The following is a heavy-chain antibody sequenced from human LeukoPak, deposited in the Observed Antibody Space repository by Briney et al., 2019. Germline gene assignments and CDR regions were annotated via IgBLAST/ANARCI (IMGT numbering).Heavy chain of an antibody. CDR1: GFTFSDYI. CDR3: SRDGGEGGNSAFDI. D-gene: IGHD3-16*01. Sequence: GGSLRLSCAASGFTFSDYILDWVHQAPGKGLEWVGRIRRGANSYTTEYAASVKGRFTISRDDSKNSLYLHMNSLKTEDTAVYHCSRDGGEGGNSAFDIWGQGTMVTVSS. V-gene: IGHV3-72*01. CDR2: IRRGANSYTT. J-gene: IGHJ3*02.